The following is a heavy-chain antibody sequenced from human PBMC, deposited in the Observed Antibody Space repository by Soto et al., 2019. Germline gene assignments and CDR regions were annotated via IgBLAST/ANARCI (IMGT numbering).Heavy chain of an antibody. CDR3: PKEYDSSGYYPDY. Sequence: GGSLRLSCAASGFTFSKYALTWVHQAPGKGLEWVSVISGSGGSTYFADSVKGRFTISRDNSKNTMYLQMSSLRAEDTAVYYCPKEYDSSGYYPDYWGQGTLVTVSS. V-gene: IGHV3-23*01. D-gene: IGHD3-22*01. CDR1: GFTFSKYA. J-gene: IGHJ4*02. CDR2: ISGSGGST.